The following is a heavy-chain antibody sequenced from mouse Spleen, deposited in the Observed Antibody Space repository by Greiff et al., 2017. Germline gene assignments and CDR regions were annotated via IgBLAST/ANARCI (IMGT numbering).Heavy chain of an antibody. J-gene: IGHJ4*01. Sequence: EVQVVESGGGLVKPGGSLKLSCAASGFTFSDYGMAWVRQAPGKGPEWVAFISNLAYSIYYADTVTGRFTISRENAKNTLYLEMSSLRSEDTAMYYCARQHDGYSYYYAMDYWGQGTSVTVSS. D-gene: IGHD2-3*01. CDR3: ARQHDGYSYYYAMDY. CDR2: ISNLAYSI. V-gene: IGHV5-15*01. CDR1: GFTFSDYG.